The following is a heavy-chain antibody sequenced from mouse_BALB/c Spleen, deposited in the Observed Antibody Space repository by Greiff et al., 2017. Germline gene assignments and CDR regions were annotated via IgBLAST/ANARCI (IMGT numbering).Heavy chain of an antibody. CDR2: ISSGSSTI. V-gene: IGHV5-17*02. CDR3: ARIDYDYGGYDMDY. Sequence: DVKLVESGGGLVQPGGSRKLSCAASGFTFSSFGMHWVRQAPEKGLEWVAYISSGSSTIYYADTVKGRFTISRDNPKNTLYLEMSSLTTEDTAMYYCARIDYDYGGYDMDYWGEGTSVTVSS. D-gene: IGHD2-4*01. J-gene: IGHJ4*01. CDR1: GFTFSSFG.